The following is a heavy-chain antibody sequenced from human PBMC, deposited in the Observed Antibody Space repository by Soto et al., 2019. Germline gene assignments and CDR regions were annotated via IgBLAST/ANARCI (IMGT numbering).Heavy chain of an antibody. CDR2: INPKFGVT. CDR3: ARNMDYYYGRGSGNGHGV. J-gene: IGHJ6*02. V-gene: IGHV1-2*02. CDR1: GYTFTAYH. Sequence: QVRLVQSGAEVKEPGDSVRVSCEASGYTFTAYHIHWVRQAPGQGLEWMGWINPKFGVTGYAQDFQGRVSMTSDMSISTVYMELSRLTSDDTAIYYCARNMDYYYGRGSGNGHGVWGQGTTFTVFS. D-gene: IGHD3-10*02.